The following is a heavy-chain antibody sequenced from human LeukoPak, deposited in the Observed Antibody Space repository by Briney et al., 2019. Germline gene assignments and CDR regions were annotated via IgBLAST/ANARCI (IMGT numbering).Heavy chain of an antibody. CDR2: ISYDGSNK. J-gene: IGHJ4*02. D-gene: IGHD3-9*01. CDR3: ARGADDILTGYPYFDY. CDR1: GFTFSSYA. V-gene: IGHV3-30-3*01. Sequence: PGGSLRLSCAASGFTFSSYAMHWVRQAPGKGLEWVAVISYDGSNKYYADSVKGRFTISRDNSKNTLYLQMNSLRAEDTAVYYCARGADDILTGYPYFDYWGQGTLVTVSS.